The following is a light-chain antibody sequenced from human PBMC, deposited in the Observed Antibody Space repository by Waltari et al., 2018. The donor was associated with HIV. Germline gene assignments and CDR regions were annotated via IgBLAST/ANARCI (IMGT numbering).Light chain of an antibody. Sequence: EIVLTQSPGTLSLSPGERATLSCRPSQSVSSSYLAWYQQKPGQAPRLLIYDASNRATGIPDRFSDSGSGTDFTLTISRLEPEDFAVYYCQHYGSSQITFGQGTRLEIK. CDR2: DAS. V-gene: IGKV3-20*01. CDR3: QHYGSSQIT. CDR1: QSVSSSY. J-gene: IGKJ5*01.